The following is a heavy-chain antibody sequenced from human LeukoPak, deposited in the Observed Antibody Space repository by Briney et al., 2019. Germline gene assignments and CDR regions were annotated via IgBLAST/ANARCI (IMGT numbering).Heavy chain of an antibody. CDR1: AYTFTGYY. D-gene: IGHD3-22*01. J-gene: IGHJ6*02. CDR3: ARPGPTYYYDSSGYSAYYYYGMDV. V-gene: IGHV1-2*02. Sequence: ASVKVSCKASAYTFTGYYMHWVRQAPGQGLEWMGWINPNSGGTNYAQKFQGRVTMTRDTSISTAYMELSRLRSDDTAVYYCARPGPTYYYDSSGYSAYYYYGMDVWGQGTTVTVSS. CDR2: INPNSGGT.